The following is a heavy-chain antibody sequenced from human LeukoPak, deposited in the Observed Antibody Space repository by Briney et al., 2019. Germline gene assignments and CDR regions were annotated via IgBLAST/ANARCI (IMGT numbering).Heavy chain of an antibody. D-gene: IGHD3-16*01. J-gene: IGHJ4*02. V-gene: IGHV3-30*03. CDR1: GFTFSSYG. CDR3: EGGTY. Sequence: PGRSLRLSCAASGFTFSSYGMHWVRQAPGKGLEWVAVISYDGSNKYYADSVKGRFTISRDNSKNTLYLQMNSLRAEDTAVYYCEGGTYWGQGTLVTVSS. CDR2: ISYDGSNK.